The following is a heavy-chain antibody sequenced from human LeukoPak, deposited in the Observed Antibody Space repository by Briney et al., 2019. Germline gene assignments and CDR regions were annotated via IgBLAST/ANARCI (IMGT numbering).Heavy chain of an antibody. D-gene: IGHD3-9*01. CDR2: IHRDGRT. J-gene: IGHJ4*02. CDR1: GGSFSGYY. Sequence: SETLSLTCAVYGGSFSGYYRSWIRQPPGQGLEWIGEIHRDGRTRYNPSLKSRVTMSMDYSKNQFSLSVTSVTAADTAIYYCGKTDIYFNPIDYWGPGSLVTVSS. CDR3: GKTDIYFNPIDY. V-gene: IGHV4-34*01.